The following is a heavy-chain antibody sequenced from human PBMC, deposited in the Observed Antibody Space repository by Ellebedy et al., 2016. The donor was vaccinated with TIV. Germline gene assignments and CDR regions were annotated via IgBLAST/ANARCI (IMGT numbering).Heavy chain of an antibody. Sequence: GESLKISCKGSGYSFSNFWLTWVRQLPGKGLERMGKIDPSDSYTIYNPSFQGHVTISVDKSISTAYLQWSSLKASDTAMYYCALLYTGYDSDHYYYHGLDVWGQGTTVTVSS. CDR1: GYSFSNFW. J-gene: IGHJ6*02. CDR3: ALLYTGYDSDHYYYHGLDV. V-gene: IGHV5-10-1*01. CDR2: IDPSDSYT. D-gene: IGHD5-12*01.